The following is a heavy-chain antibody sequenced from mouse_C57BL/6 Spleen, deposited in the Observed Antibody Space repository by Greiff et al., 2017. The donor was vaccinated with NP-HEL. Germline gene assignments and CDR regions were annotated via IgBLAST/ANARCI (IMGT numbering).Heavy chain of an antibody. CDR3: ARGGKGTSGFLYYFDY. J-gene: IGHJ2*01. CDR1: GYTFTDYN. CDR2: INPNNGGT. Sequence: VQLQQSGPELVKPGASVKIPCKASGYTFTDYNMDWVKQSHGKSLEWIGDINPNNGGTIYNQKFKGKATLTVDKSSSTAYMELRSLTSEDTAVYYCARGGKGTSGFLYYFDYWGQGTTLTVSS. D-gene: IGHD3-2*02. V-gene: IGHV1-18*01.